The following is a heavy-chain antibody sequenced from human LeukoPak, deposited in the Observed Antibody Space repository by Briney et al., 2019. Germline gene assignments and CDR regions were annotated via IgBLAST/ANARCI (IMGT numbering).Heavy chain of an antibody. CDR3: ARLMRGSYRMDV. D-gene: IGHD1-26*01. J-gene: IGHJ6*04. V-gene: IGHV4-39*01. CDR2: IYYSGST. Sequence: SETLXLTCTVSGGSISSSSYYWGWIRQPPGKGXEWIGSIYYSGSTYYNPSLKSRVTISVDTSKNQFSLKLNSVTAADTAVYYCARLMRGSYRMDVWGKGTTVTVSS. CDR1: GGSISSSSYY.